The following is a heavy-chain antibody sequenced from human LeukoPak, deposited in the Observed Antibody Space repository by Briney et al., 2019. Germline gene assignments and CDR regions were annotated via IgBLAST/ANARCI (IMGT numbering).Heavy chain of an antibody. D-gene: IGHD3-3*01. Sequence: GESLKISCKGSGYSFTSYWIGWVRQMPGKGLEWMGIIYPGDSDTSYSPSFQGQVTISADKSISTAYLQWSSLKASDTAMYYCARIGVLRFLEWLPNWFDPWGQGTLVTVSS. V-gene: IGHV5-51*01. CDR2: IYPGDSDT. J-gene: IGHJ5*02. CDR3: ARIGVLRFLEWLPNWFDP. CDR1: GYSFTSYW.